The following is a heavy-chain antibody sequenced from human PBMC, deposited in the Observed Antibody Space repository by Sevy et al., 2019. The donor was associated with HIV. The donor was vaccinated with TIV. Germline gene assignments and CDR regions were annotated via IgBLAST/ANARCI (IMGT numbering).Heavy chain of an antibody. CDR3: ARGVAEYYYDSSGYSLFDY. J-gene: IGHJ4*02. D-gene: IGHD3-22*01. CDR2: ITPNSGGT. CDR1: GYTFTGYY. Sequence: ASVKVSCKASGYTFTGYYMHWVRQAPGQGLEWMGWITPNSGGTNYAQKFQGWVTMTRDTSISTAYMELSRLRSDDTAVYYCARGVAEYYYDSSGYSLFDYWGQGTLVTVSS. V-gene: IGHV1-2*04.